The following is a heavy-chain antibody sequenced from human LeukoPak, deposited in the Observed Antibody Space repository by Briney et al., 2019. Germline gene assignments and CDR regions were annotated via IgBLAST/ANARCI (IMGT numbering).Heavy chain of an antibody. CDR1: GFTFSSYG. D-gene: IGHD2-15*01. CDR2: IWYVGSNK. Sequence: GGSLRLSCAASGFTFSSYGMHWVRQAPGKGLEWVAVIWYVGSNKHCADSVKGRFTISRDNSKNTLYLQMNSLRAEDTAVYYCARAYCSGGSCDFDYWGQGTLVTVSS. J-gene: IGHJ4*02. V-gene: IGHV3-33*01. CDR3: ARAYCSGGSCDFDY.